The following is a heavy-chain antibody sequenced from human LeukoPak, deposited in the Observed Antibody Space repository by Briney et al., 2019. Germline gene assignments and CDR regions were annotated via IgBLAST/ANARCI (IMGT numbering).Heavy chain of an antibody. CDR1: AGSINSVDYY. D-gene: IGHD3-22*01. CDR2: IYSPGTN. Sequence: SETLSLTXTVSAGSINSVDYYWRWIRQPAGKGLEWIGRIYSPGTNYNYNPSLKSRVTISIDTSKNQFSLKLTSVTAGDTAVYYCARGIGTSYESSRDAFDIWGQGTMVTVSS. CDR3: ARGIGTSYESSRDAFDI. J-gene: IGHJ3*02. V-gene: IGHV4-61*02.